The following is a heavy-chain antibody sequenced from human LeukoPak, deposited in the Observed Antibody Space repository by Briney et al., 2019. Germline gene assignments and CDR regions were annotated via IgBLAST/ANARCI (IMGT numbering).Heavy chain of an antibody. V-gene: IGHV4-39*07. J-gene: IGHJ4*02. CDR3: TRDIGSGANDY. CDR2: IFYSGST. Sequence: SETLSLTCTVSGGSISNINYHWGWIRQPPGKGLEWIGSIFYSGSTYYNPSLKSRVTISVDKSKNQFSLKVRSATAADTAVYYCTRDIGSGANDYWGQGTLVTVSS. D-gene: IGHD6-19*01. CDR1: GGSISNINYH.